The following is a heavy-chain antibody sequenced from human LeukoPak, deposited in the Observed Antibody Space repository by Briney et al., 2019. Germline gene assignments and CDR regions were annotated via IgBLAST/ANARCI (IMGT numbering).Heavy chain of an antibody. CDR2: ISYDGNNK. V-gene: IGHV3-30-3*01. Sequence: PGGSLRLSCAASGFTFSSYAMHWVRQAPGKGLEWVAAISYDGNNKYYADSVKGRFTISRDNSKNTLYLQMNSLRTEDTAVYYCARDMNNWGSSIDYWGQGNLVTVSS. CDR1: GFTFSSYA. CDR3: ARDMNNWGSSIDY. J-gene: IGHJ4*02. D-gene: IGHD7-27*01.